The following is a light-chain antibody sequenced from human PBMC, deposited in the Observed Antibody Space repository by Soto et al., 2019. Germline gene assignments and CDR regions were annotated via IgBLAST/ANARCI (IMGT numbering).Light chain of an antibody. CDR2: GAA. CDR3: QQYCSSHST. V-gene: IGKV3-20*01. CDR1: QSITRY. J-gene: IGKJ1*01. Sequence: ALTQSPATLSLSPGDRTALSCRASQSITRYLAWYVQKPGQGPRHLMYGAASRVTGTPDRFSGSGAGTEVTLIIIRREQEDYLVNYCQQYCSSHSTFGQGTKVDIK.